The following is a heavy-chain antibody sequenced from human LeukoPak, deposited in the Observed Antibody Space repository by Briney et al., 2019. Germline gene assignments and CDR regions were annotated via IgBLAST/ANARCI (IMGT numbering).Heavy chain of an antibody. CDR1: GFTFSSYE. V-gene: IGHV3-48*03. Sequence: PGGSPRLSCAASGFTFSSYEMNWVRQAPGKGLEWVSYISSSGSTIYYAVSVKGRFTISRDNAKNSLYLQMSSLRAEDTAVYYCMGAGRITMVRGVMNGMDVWGKGTTVTVSS. D-gene: IGHD3-10*01. J-gene: IGHJ6*04. CDR3: MGAGRITMVRGVMNGMDV. CDR2: ISSSGSTI.